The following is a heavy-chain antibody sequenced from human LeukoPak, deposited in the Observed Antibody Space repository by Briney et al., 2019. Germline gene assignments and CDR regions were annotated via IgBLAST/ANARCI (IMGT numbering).Heavy chain of an antibody. CDR1: GYTFTGYG. V-gene: IGHV1-8*02. CDR2: INPNSGDT. J-gene: IGHJ5*02. CDR3: ARDYGDYSSWFDP. D-gene: IGHD4-17*01. Sequence: ASVKVSCKASGYTFTGYGISWVRQAPGQGLEWMGRINPNSGDTNYAQKFQGRVTMTRNTSISTAYMELSSLRSEDTAVYYCARDYGDYSSWFDPWGQGTLVTVSS.